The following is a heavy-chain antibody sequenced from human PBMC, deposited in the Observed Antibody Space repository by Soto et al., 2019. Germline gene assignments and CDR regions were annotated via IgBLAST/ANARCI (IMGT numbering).Heavy chain of an antibody. CDR3: ASAYYDFWSGFPTLGDRDDTVDY. V-gene: IGHV1-2*02. CDR2: INPNSGGT. D-gene: IGHD3-3*01. J-gene: IGHJ4*02. Sequence: GASVKVSCKASGYTFTGYYMHWVRQAPGQGLEWMGWINPNSGGTNYAQKFQGRVTMTRDTSISTAYMELSRLRYDDTAVYYCASAYYDFWSGFPTLGDRDDTVDYWGQGTLVTVYS. CDR1: GYTFTGYY.